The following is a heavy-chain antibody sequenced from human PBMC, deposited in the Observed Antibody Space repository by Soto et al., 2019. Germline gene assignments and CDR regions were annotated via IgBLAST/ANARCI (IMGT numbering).Heavy chain of an antibody. V-gene: IGHV3-30*18. CDR1: GFTFSSYA. J-gene: IGHJ6*02. D-gene: IGHD6-19*01. CDR3: VKDGSSGWPYYYGMDV. CDR2: ISYDGRNK. Sequence: QVQLVESGGGGVQPGRSLRLSCAASGFTFSSYAMHWVRQAPGKGLEWVAVISYDGRNKYYADSVKGRFTISRDNSKNTLYLKMSSLRAEDTAVYYCVKDGSSGWPYYYGMDVWGQGTTVTVSS.